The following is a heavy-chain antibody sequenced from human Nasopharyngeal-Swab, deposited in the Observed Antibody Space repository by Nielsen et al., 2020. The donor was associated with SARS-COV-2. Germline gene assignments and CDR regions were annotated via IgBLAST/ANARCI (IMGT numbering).Heavy chain of an antibody. CDR2: INHNGST. V-gene: IGHV4-34*01. CDR3: ARAIFGVVIIFNYYYMDV. J-gene: IGHJ6*03. Sequence: RQAPGKGLEWIGEINHNGSTNYNPSLKSRVTISVDTSKNQFSLKLSSVTAADTAVYYCARAIFGVVIIFNYYYMDVWGKGTAVTVSS. D-gene: IGHD3-3*01.